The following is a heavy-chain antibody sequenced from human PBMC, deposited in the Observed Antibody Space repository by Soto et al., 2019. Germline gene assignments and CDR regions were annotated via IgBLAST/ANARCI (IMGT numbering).Heavy chain of an antibody. D-gene: IGHD4-17*01. CDR1: ASTFTGYT. CDR2: ISTFDGKT. CDR3: ARGTLTSGRWFGP. Sequence: QVHLVQSGTEVKEPGASVKVSCKASASTFTGYTINWVRQAPGQGLEWMGWISTFDGKTKYAGNLKSRVTMTTTTSTTTTYMELKSLTYDDTAVYFCARGTLTSGRWFGPWGQGTLVSVSS. V-gene: IGHV1-18*04. J-gene: IGHJ5*02.